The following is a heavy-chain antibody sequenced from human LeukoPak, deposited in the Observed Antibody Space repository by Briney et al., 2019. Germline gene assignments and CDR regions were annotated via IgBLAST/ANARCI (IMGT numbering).Heavy chain of an antibody. Sequence: GGSLRLSCAASGFTFGSYAMHWVRQAPGKGLEWVAVISYDGSNKYYADSVKGRFTISRDNSKNTLYLQMNSLRAEDTAVYYCARDLRATVTQTIDYWGQGTLVTVSS. V-gene: IGHV3-30-3*01. CDR3: ARDLRATVTQTIDY. CDR2: ISYDGSNK. D-gene: IGHD4-17*01. J-gene: IGHJ4*02. CDR1: GFTFGSYA.